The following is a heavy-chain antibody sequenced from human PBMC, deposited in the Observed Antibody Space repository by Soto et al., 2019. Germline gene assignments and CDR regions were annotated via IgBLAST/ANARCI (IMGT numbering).Heavy chain of an antibody. CDR1: GYTFTSYA. Sequence: ASLKVSCKASGYTFTSYAMHWVRQAPGQRLEWMGWINAGNGNTKCSQKFQGRVTITRDTSASTAYMELSSLRSEDTAVYYCARDRRSGGMDVWGQGTTVTVSS. CDR2: INAGNGNT. CDR3: ARDRRSGGMDV. J-gene: IGHJ6*02. V-gene: IGHV1-3*01.